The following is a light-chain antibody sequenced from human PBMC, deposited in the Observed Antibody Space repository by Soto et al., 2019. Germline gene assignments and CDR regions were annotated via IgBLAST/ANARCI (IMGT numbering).Light chain of an antibody. V-gene: IGLV1-40*01. CDR1: SSNIGAGYD. Sequence: QSVLTQPPSVSGAPGQRVTISCSGSSSNIGAGYDVHWYQQLPGTAPRLLIYVSRNRPSGVPDRFSGSKSGTSASLAITGLQTDDEADYYCQSYDSSLRLAVFGGGTKVTLL. J-gene: IGLJ3*02. CDR2: VSR. CDR3: QSYDSSLRLAV.